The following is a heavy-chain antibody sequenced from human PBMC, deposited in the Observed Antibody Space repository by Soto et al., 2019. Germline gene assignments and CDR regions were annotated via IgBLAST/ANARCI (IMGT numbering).Heavy chain of an antibody. D-gene: IGHD3-22*01. CDR2: ISAYNGNT. V-gene: IGHV1-18*04. J-gene: IGHJ6*02. Sequence: QVQLVQSGAEVKKPGASVKVSCKASGYTFTSYGISWVRRAPGQGLEWMGWISAYNGNTNYAQKLQGRVTMTTDTSTSTAYMELRSLRSDDTAVYYCARERKIADRGYYYYGMDVWGQGTTVTVSS. CDR3: ARERKIADRGYYYYGMDV. CDR1: GYTFTSYG.